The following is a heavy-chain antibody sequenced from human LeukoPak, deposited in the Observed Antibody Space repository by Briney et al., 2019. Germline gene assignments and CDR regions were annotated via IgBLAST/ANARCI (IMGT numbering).Heavy chain of an antibody. CDR1: GGSISSYY. CDR3: ARGYRDYGGSGSGYYFDY. CDR2: IYYSGST. D-gene: IGHD4-23*01. J-gene: IGHJ4*02. Sequence: SETLSLTCTVSGGSISSYYWSWIRQPPGKGLEWIGYIYYSGSTDYNPSLKSRVTISVDTSKNQFSLKLSSVTAADTAVYYCARGYRDYGGSGSGYYFDYWGQGTLVTVSS. V-gene: IGHV4-59*12.